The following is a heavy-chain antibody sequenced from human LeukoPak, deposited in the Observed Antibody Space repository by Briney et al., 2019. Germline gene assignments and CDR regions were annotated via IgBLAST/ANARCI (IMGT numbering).Heavy chain of an antibody. CDR3: ARGVVRGDLYYYMDV. CDR2: IYTSGST. D-gene: IGHD3-10*01. Sequence: PSETLSLTCTVSGGSISSYYWSWIRQPAGKGLEWIGRIYTSGSTNYNPSLKSRVTMSVDTSKNQFSLKLSSVTAADTAVYYCARGVVRGDLYYYMDVWGKGTTVTISS. CDR1: GGSISSYY. V-gene: IGHV4-4*07. J-gene: IGHJ6*03.